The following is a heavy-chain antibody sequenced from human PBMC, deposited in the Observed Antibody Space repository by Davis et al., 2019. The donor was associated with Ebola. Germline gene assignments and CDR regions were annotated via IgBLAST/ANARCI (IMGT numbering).Heavy chain of an antibody. CDR2: IFHSGTT. V-gene: IGHV4-4*02. J-gene: IGHJ4*02. CDR1: GGPISSLNW. Sequence: MPSETLSLTCTVSGGPISSLNWWSWVRQPPGKGLEWIGEIFHSGTTNYNPSLKSRVSISVDKSKNQFSLRLNSVTAADTAVYYCARNFDYGGQGTLVTVSS. CDR3: ARNFDY.